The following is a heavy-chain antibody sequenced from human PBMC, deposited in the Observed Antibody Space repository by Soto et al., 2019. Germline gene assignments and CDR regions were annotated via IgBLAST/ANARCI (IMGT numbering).Heavy chain of an antibody. CDR1: GFTFSSYA. CDR3: ARDSRYSSGWYNVGPIPY. V-gene: IGHV3-30-3*01. CDR2: ISYDGSNK. Sequence: QVQLVESGGGVVQPGRSLRLSCAASGFTFSSYAMHWVRQAPGKGLEWVAVISYDGSNKYYADSVKGRFTISRDNSKNTLYLQMNSLRAEDTAVYYCARDSRYSSGWYNVGPIPYWGQGTLVTVSS. D-gene: IGHD6-19*01. J-gene: IGHJ4*02.